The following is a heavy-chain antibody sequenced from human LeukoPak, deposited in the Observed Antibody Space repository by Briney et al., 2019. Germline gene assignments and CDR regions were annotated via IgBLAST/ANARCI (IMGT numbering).Heavy chain of an antibody. CDR1: GGSISSYY. V-gene: IGHV4-4*07. CDR3: ARRPRTKISTRYCSGGSCYSGWFDP. CDR2: IYTSGST. D-gene: IGHD2-15*01. J-gene: IGHJ5*02. Sequence: SETLSLTCTVSGGSISSYYWSWIRQPAGKGLEWIGRIYTSGSTNYNPSLKSRVTISVDTSKNQFSLKLSSVTAADTAVYYCARRPRTKISTRYCSGGSCYSGWFDPWGQGTLVTVSS.